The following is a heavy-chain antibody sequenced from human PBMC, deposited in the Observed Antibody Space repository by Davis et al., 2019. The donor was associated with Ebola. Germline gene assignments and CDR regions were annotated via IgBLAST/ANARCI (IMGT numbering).Heavy chain of an antibody. V-gene: IGHV3-7*04. CDR3: ARGAGSGWANWFDP. CDR1: GFTFSSYR. CDR2: IKQDGSEK. D-gene: IGHD6-19*01. Sequence: GGSLRLSCAASGFTFSSYRMSWVRQAPGKGLEWVANIKQDGSEKYYADCVKGRFAIARDNAKNSLYLQMNSLRAEDTAVYYCARGAGSGWANWFDPWGQGTLVTVSS. J-gene: IGHJ5*02.